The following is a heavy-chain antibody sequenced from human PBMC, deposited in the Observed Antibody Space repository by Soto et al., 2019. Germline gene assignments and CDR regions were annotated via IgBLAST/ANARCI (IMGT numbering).Heavy chain of an antibody. CDR1: GFTFSSYG. Sequence: QVQLVESGGGVVQPGRSLRLSCAASGFTFSSYGMHWVRQAPGKGLEWVAVIWYDGSNKYYADSVKGRFTISRDNSKNTLYLQMNSLRAEDTAVYYCASSPRRSSSWYGDYYYGMDGWGQGTTVTVSS. CDR2: IWYDGSNK. D-gene: IGHD6-13*01. V-gene: IGHV3-33*01. J-gene: IGHJ6*02. CDR3: ASSPRRSSSWYGDYYYGMDG.